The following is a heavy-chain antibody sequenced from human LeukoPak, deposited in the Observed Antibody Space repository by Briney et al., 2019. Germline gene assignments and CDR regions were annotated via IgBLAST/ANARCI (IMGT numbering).Heavy chain of an antibody. CDR1: GFTFSSYY. CDR3: ARGNYYGMDV. Sequence: TGGSLRLSCAASGFTFSSYYMHWVRQAPGKGLVWVSRINSGGRSTSYADSVKGRFTISRDNAKNTLYLQMNSLRAEDTAVYYCARGNYYGMDVWGQGTTVTVSS. V-gene: IGHV3-74*01. J-gene: IGHJ6*02. CDR2: INSGGRST.